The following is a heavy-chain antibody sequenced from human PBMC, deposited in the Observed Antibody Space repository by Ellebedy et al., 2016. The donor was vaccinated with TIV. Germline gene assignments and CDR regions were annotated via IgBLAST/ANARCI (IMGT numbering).Heavy chain of an antibody. Sequence: GESLKISCAASGFTFTGYAMHWVRQAPGKGLEWVAVISYDGSNKYYADSMKGRFTISRDNSNNTLYLQMNSLRPEDTAIYYCARDTRLVVVTSNHWNWYFDLWGRGTLVTVSS. V-gene: IGHV3-30-3*01. D-gene: IGHD2-15*01. CDR2: ISYDGSNK. CDR1: GFTFTGYA. J-gene: IGHJ2*01. CDR3: ARDTRLVVVTSNHWNWYFDL.